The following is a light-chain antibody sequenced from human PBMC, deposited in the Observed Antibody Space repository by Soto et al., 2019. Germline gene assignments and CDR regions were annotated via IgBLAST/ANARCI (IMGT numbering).Light chain of an antibody. V-gene: IGKV3-20*01. Sequence: EIVLTQSPGTLSLSPGERATLSCRASQSIISRYLAWYQHKPGQAPSLLIYGVSNRATGIPSRFSGSGSGTEFTLTISSLQPDDFATYYCQHYNSYSEAFGQGTKVDIK. CDR1: QSIISRY. J-gene: IGKJ1*01. CDR3: QHYNSYSEA. CDR2: GVS.